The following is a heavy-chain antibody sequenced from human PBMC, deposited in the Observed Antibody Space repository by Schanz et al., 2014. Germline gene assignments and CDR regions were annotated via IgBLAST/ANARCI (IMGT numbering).Heavy chain of an antibody. CDR1: GFTFRTYG. CDR3: AKDIGGAVAAPVYDS. J-gene: IGHJ4*02. V-gene: IGHV3-30*02. D-gene: IGHD2-15*01. CDR2: IRYDGSKI. Sequence: QVHLVESGGGVVQPGGSLRLSCAASGFTFRTYGMHWVRQAPGKGMEWVAFIRYDGSKIYYADSVKGRFTISRDNPKNTLSLQMNSLRADDTALYYCAKDIGGAVAAPVYDSWGQGTLVTVSS.